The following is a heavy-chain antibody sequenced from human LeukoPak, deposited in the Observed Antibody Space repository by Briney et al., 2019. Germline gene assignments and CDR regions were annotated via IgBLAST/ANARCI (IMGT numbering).Heavy chain of an antibody. D-gene: IGHD1-26*01. CDR1: GFTFSSYS. CDR2: ISSSSSYI. J-gene: IGHJ3*02. CDR3: ARAVDSGSYYDAFDI. Sequence: GGSLRLSCAPSGFTFSSYSMNWVRQAPGKGLEWVSSISSSSSYIYYADSVKGRFTISRDNAKNSLYLQMNSLRAEDTAVYYCARAVDSGSYYDAFDIWGQGTMVTVSS. V-gene: IGHV3-21*01.